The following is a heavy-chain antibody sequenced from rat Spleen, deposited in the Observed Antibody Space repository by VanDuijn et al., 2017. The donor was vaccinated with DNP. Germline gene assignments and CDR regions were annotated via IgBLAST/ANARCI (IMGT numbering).Heavy chain of an antibody. CDR2: INTDGGST. Sequence: EVQLVETGGGLVQPGRSLKLSCVASGFTFSSSWMFGIRQAPGKGLEWVASINTDGGSTFYPDSVKGRFTISRDNVENTVYLQMNSLRSEDTATYYCAREAAISYYFDYWGQGVMVTVSS. CDR1: GFTFSSSW. CDR3: AREAAISYYFDY. J-gene: IGHJ2*01. V-gene: IGHV5-58*01. D-gene: IGHD1-2*01.